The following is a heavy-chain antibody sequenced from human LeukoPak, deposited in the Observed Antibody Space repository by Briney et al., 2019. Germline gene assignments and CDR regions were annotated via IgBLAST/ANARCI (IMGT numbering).Heavy chain of an antibody. D-gene: IGHD6-13*01. CDR1: GFTFSSYG. CDR2: IWYDGSNK. CDR3: AKAYLGHSSSWPFDY. V-gene: IGHV3-33*06. J-gene: IGHJ4*02. Sequence: GRSLRLSCAASGFTFSSYGMHWVRQAPGKGLEWVAVIWYDGSNKYYADSVKGRFTISRDNSKNTLYLQMNSLRAEDTAVYYCAKAYLGHSSSWPFDYWGQGTLVTVSS.